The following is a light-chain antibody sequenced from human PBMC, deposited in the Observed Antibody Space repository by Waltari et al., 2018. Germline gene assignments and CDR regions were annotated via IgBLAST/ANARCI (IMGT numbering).Light chain of an antibody. CDR3: AAWDDSLAWV. Sequence: QSVLTQPPSASGTPGQRVTSSCSGSSSNIGSNTVNWYQHLPGTAPKLLIYSNNQRPSGVPGRFSGSKSGTSASLAISGLQSEDEADYYCAAWDDSLAWVFGGGTKLTVL. CDR1: SSNIGSNT. J-gene: IGLJ3*02. CDR2: SNN. V-gene: IGLV1-44*01.